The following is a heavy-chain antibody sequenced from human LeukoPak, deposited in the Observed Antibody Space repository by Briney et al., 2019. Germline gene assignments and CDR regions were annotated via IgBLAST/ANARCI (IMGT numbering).Heavy chain of an antibody. CDR3: ARPNREDAFDI. D-gene: IGHD4/OR15-4a*01. CDR2: IYPGDSDT. Sequence: GESPKISCKGSGFSFTSYWIAWVRQMPGKGLGWMGIIYPGDSDTRYSPSFQGQVTISADKSISTAYLQWSTLKASDTAMYYCARPNREDAFDIWGQGTMVTVSS. J-gene: IGHJ3*02. V-gene: IGHV5-51*01. CDR1: GFSFTSYW.